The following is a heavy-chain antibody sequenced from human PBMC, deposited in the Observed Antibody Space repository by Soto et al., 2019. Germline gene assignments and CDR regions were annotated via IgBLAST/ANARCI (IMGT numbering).Heavy chain of an antibody. CDR3: ATLTSATVTTLISSSGYDMDV. CDR1: GGTFSSYT. Sequence: GASVKVSCKASGGTFSSYTISWVRQAPGQGLEWMGRIIPILGIANYAQKFQGRVTNTADKSTSTAYMELSSLRSEDTAVYYCATLTSATVTTLISSSGYDMDVWGKGTKVTVSS. D-gene: IGHD4-17*01. J-gene: IGHJ6*03. CDR2: IIPILGIA. V-gene: IGHV1-69*02.